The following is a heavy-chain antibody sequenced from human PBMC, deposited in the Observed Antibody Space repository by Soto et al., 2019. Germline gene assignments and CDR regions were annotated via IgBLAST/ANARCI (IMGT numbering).Heavy chain of an antibody. CDR3: ARERVGTYYYDTSGYNDAFDI. CDR2: IYYSGST. J-gene: IGHJ3*02. V-gene: IGHV4-59*01. D-gene: IGHD3-22*01. Sequence: SETLSLTCSVSGCSISSYYWNWIRQPPGKGLEWIGYIYYSGSTNYNPSLKSRVTISVDPSKTQFSLKLRSVTAADTAVYYCARERVGTYYYDTSGYNDAFDIWSQGTIVTVAS. CDR1: GCSISSYY.